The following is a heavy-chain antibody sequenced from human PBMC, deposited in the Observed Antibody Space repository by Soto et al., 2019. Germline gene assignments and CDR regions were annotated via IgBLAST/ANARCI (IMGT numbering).Heavy chain of an antibody. CDR1: GFTFSSYA. CDR3: ARTCSSGWDEGCDFDY. V-gene: IGHV3-30-3*01. CDR2: ISYDGSNK. D-gene: IGHD6-19*01. Sequence: GGSLRLSCAASGFTFSSYAMHWVRQAPGKGLEWVAVISYDGSNKYYADSVKGRFTISRDNSKNTLYLQMNSLRAEDTAVYYCARTCSSGWDEGCDFDYWGQGTLVTVSS. J-gene: IGHJ4*02.